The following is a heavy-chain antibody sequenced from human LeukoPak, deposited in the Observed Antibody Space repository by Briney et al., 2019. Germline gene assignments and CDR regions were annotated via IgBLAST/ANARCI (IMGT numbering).Heavy chain of an antibody. V-gene: IGHV1-18*01. J-gene: IGHJ4*02. CDR3: ARETASGYLGFDF. CDR2: ISAYGHT. Sequence: ASVKISCKTSGYTFSSYGITWVRQAPGQGLEWMGWISAYGHTKLARNLQARVAVTIDTSTTTAYMELRSLSSDDTAVYFCARETASGYLGFDFWGQGTLITVSS. CDR1: GYTFSSYG. D-gene: IGHD3-3*01.